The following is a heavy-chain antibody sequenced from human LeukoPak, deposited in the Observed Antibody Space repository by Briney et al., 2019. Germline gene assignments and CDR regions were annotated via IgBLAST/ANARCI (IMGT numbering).Heavy chain of an antibody. V-gene: IGHV4-30-2*01. J-gene: IGHJ5*02. CDR1: GGSISSGGYP. CDR3: ARQGPGDYGSNWFDP. CDR2: IYHSGST. Sequence: SQTLSLTCAVSGGSISSGGYPWSWIRQPPGKGLEWIGYIYHSGSTYYNPSLKSRVTISVDRSKNQFSLKLSSVTAADTAVYYCARQGPGDYGSNWFDPWGQGTLVTVSS. D-gene: IGHD4-17*01.